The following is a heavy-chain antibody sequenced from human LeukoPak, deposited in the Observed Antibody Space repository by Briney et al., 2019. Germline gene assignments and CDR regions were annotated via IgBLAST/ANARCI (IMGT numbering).Heavy chain of an antibody. V-gene: IGHV4-30-2*01. CDR2: IYHSGST. J-gene: IGHJ4*02. CDR1: GGSISSGGYY. Sequence: SETLSLTCTVSGGSISSGGYYWSWIRQPPGKGLEWIGYIYHSGSTYYNPSLKSRVTISVDRSKNQFSLKLSSVTAADTAVYYCARHRGYSYVDYWGQGTLVTVSS. D-gene: IGHD5-18*01. CDR3: ARHRGYSYVDY.